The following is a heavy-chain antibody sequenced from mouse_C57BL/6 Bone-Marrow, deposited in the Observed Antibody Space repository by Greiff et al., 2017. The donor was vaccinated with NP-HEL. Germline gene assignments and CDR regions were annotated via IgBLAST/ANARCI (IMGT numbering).Heavy chain of an antibody. V-gene: IGHV3-6*01. D-gene: IGHD2-3*01. Sequence: EVKLQESGPGLVKPSQSLSLTCSVTGYSITSGYYWNWIRQFPGNKLEWMGYISYDGSNNYNPSLKNRISITRDTSKNQFFLTLNSVTTEDTATYYCARDKWLLREFAYWGQGTLVTVSA. CDR3: ARDKWLLREFAY. CDR2: ISYDGSN. CDR1: GYSITSGYY. J-gene: IGHJ3*01.